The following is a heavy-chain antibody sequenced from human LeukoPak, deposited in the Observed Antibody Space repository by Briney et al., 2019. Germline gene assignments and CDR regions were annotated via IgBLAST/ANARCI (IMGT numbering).Heavy chain of an antibody. CDR3: AREAYYYDSSGPVAHAFDI. CDR1: GYTFTSYY. CDR2: INPSGGST. Sequence: GASVKVSCKASGYTFTSYYMHWVRQAPGQGLEWMGIINPSGGSTSYAQKFQGRVTTTRDMSTSTVYMELSSLRSEDTAVYYCAREAYYYDSSGPVAHAFDIWGQGTMVTVSS. D-gene: IGHD3-22*01. V-gene: IGHV1-46*01. J-gene: IGHJ3*02.